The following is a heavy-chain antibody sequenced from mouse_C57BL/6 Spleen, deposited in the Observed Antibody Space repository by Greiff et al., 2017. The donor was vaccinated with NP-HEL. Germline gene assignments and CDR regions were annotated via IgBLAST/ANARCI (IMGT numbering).Heavy chain of an antibody. CDR1: GYTFTSYW. V-gene: IGHV1-59*01. J-gene: IGHJ2*01. CDR2: IDPSDSYT. D-gene: IGHD2-1*01. CDR3: ARDRGGYGKEVDY. Sequence: QVQLQQPGAELVRPGTSVKLSCKASGYTFTSYWMHWVKQRPGQGLEWIGVIDPSDSYTNYNQKLKGKATLTVDTSSSTAYMQLSSLTSEDSAVYYCARDRGGYGKEVDYWGQGTTLTVSS.